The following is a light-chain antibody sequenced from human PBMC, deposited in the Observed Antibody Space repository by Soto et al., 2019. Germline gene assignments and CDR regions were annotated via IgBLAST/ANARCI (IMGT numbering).Light chain of an antibody. CDR3: SSYADSFLV. J-gene: IGLJ2*01. V-gene: IGLV2-14*01. CDR1: SSDVGGYNY. Sequence: QSALTQPAPVSGSPGQSITISCTGTSSDVGGYNYVSWYQQHPGKAPKVMIYEVSNRPSGVSNRFSGSKSGNTASLTISGLQAEDEADYYCSSYADSFLVFGGGTKLTVL. CDR2: EVS.